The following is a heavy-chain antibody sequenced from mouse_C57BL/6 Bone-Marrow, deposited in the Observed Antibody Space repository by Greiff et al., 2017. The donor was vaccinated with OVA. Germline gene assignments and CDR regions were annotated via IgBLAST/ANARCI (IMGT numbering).Heavy chain of an antibody. CDR1: GYTFTSYV. Sequence: LEESGPELVKPGASVKMSCKASGYTFTSYVMHWVKQKPGQGLERIGYIYPYNDGTKYNEKFKGKATLTSDKSSSTAYMELSSLTSEDSAVYYCARRGYYYGSSYLDYWGQGTTLTVSS. CDR2: IYPYNDGT. D-gene: IGHD1-1*01. CDR3: ARRGYYYGSSYLDY. J-gene: IGHJ2*01. V-gene: IGHV1-14*01.